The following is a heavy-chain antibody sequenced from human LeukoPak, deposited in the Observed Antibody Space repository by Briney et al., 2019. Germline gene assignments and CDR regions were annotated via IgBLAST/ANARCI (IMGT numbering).Heavy chain of an antibody. J-gene: IGHJ4*02. V-gene: IGHV3-48*03. CDR3: ARDYYDSSGFDY. Sequence: PGGSLRLSCAASGFTFSSYEMNWVRRAPGKGLEWVSYISSSGSTIYYADSVKGRFTISRDNSKNTLYLQMNSLRAEDTAVYYCARDYYDSSGFDYWGQGTLVTVSS. CDR2: ISSSGSTI. D-gene: IGHD3-22*01. CDR1: GFTFSSYE.